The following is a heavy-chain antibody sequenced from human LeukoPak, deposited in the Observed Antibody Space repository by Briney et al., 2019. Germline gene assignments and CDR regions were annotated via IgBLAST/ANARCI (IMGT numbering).Heavy chain of an antibody. Sequence: GGSLRLSCAASGFTFNTYWMSWVRQAPRKGLEWVANIKQDGSEKYYVDSVKGRFTISRDNAKNSLYLQMNSLRAEDTAVYYCVREYYDISGCYYGCSDYWGQGTLVIVSS. D-gene: IGHD3-22*01. CDR3: VREYYDISGCYYGCSDY. V-gene: IGHV3-7*01. J-gene: IGHJ4*02. CDR2: IKQDGSEK. CDR1: GFTFNTYW.